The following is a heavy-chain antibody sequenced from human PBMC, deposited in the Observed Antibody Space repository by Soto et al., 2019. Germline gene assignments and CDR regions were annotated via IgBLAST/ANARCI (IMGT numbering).Heavy chain of an antibody. CDR1: GYTLTELS. D-gene: IGHD1-20*01. Sequence: ASVKVSCKVSGYTLTELSMHWVRQAPGKGLEWMGGFDPEDGETIYAQKFQGRVTMTEDTSTDTAYMELSSLRSEDTAVYYGATLANGITGTDYWGQGTLVTVSS. J-gene: IGHJ4*02. V-gene: IGHV1-24*01. CDR2: FDPEDGET. CDR3: ATLANGITGTDY.